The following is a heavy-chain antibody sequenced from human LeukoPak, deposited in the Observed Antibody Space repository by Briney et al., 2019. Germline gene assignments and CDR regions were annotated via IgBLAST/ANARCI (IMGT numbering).Heavy chain of an antibody. V-gene: IGHV3-23*01. D-gene: IGHD3-10*01. J-gene: IGHJ4*02. CDR2: ISGSGGST. CDR3: AKDLLLLWFREFDY. CDR1: GFTFSSYA. Sequence: PGGSLRLSCAASGFTFSSYAMSWVRQAPGKGLEWVPAISGSGGSTYYADSVKGRFTISRDNSKNTLYLQMNSLIAEDKSVYYCAKDLLLLWFREFDYWGQGTLLTVSS.